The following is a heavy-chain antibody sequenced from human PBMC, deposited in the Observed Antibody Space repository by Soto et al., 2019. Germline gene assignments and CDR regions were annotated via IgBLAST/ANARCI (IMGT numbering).Heavy chain of an antibody. D-gene: IGHD3-3*01. CDR1: GFTFSSYA. J-gene: IGHJ6*03. CDR3: AKDPHPYYDFWSGSDYMDV. V-gene: IGHV3-23*01. CDR2: ISGSGGST. Sequence: GGSLRLSCAASGFTFSSYAMSWVRQAPGKGLEWVSAISGSGGSTYYADSVKGRFTISRDNSKNTLYLQMNSLRAEDTAVYYCAKDPHPYYDFWSGSDYMDVWGKGTTVTVSS.